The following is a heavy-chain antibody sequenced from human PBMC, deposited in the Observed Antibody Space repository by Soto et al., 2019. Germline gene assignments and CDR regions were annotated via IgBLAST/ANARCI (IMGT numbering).Heavy chain of an antibody. J-gene: IGHJ6*03. CDR3: VRSLMDV. V-gene: IGHV4-39*01. CDR1: GGSIRESGLY. Sequence: QMQLQESGPGLVKTSETLSLTCTVSGGSIRESGLYWGWIRQSPGKGLEWIGSIFFSGRTHYNPSLKSRVYISIDASKNQFSLNVISVTAADTGVYYCVRSLMDVWGKGNTVTVSS. CDR2: IFFSGRT.